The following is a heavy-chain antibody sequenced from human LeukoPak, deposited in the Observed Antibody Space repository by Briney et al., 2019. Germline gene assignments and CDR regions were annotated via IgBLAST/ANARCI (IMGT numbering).Heavy chain of an antibody. J-gene: IGHJ4*02. Sequence: SPGGSLRLSCAASGFTFSSFAMSWVRQAPGKGLEWVGRIKSKTDGGTTDYAAPVKGRFTISRDDSKNTLYLQMNSLKTEDTAVYYCTTDTRWMIVVVNDWGQGTLVTVSS. CDR2: IKSKTDGGTT. D-gene: IGHD3-22*01. CDR1: GFTFSSFA. CDR3: TTDTRWMIVVVND. V-gene: IGHV3-15*01.